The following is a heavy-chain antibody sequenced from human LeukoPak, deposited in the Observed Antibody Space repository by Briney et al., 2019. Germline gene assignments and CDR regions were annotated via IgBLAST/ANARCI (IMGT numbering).Heavy chain of an antibody. D-gene: IGHD3-10*01. J-gene: IGHJ4*02. CDR3: ARPFGSGTYYQFDL. Sequence: GGSLRLSCAASGFAFSTYWMSWVRQAPGKGLEWVANIKGDGSDKYYLDSLKGRFTVSRDNANNSLYLQVNSLRADDTAVYYCARPFGSGTYYQFDLWGQGTLVTVSS. V-gene: IGHV3-7*04. CDR1: GFAFSTYW. CDR2: IKGDGSDK.